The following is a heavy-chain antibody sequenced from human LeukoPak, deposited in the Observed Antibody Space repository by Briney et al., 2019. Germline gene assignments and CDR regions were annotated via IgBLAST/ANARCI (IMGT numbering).Heavy chain of an antibody. J-gene: IGHJ4*02. CDR3: ARLWYYDSSGRGGSGYFDY. CDR1: GYSFTSYW. V-gene: IGHV5-51*01. CDR2: IYPGGSDT. Sequence: GESLKISCKGSGYSFTSYWIGWVRQMPGKGLEWMGIIYPGGSDTRYSPSFQGQVTISADKSISTAYLQWSSLKASDTAMYYCARLWYYDSSGRGGSGYFDYWGQGTLVTVSS. D-gene: IGHD3-22*01.